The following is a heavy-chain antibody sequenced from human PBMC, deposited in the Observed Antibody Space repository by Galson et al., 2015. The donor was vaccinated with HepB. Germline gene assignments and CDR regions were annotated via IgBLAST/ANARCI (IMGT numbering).Heavy chain of an antibody. V-gene: IGHV6-1*01. CDR2: TYFRSKWHN. J-gene: IGHJ3*02. CDR1: GDSVSSNSAT. CDR3: ARVPLLFVEAVGHDAFDI. Sequence: CAISGDSVSSNSATWNWIRQSPSRGLEWLGRTYFRSKWHNDYAVSVKSRVTINADTSKNQISLQLKSVSPEDTAVYYCARVPLLFVEAVGHDAFDIWGQGATVIVSS. D-gene: IGHD6-13*01.